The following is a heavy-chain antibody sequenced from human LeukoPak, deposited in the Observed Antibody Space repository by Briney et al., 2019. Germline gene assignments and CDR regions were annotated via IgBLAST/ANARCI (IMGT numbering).Heavy chain of an antibody. CDR2: INHSGST. V-gene: IGHV4-34*01. Sequence: SETLSLTCAVYGGSFSGYYWSWIRQPPGKGLEWIGEINHSGSTNYNPSLKSRVTISVDTSKNQFSLKLSSVTAADTAVYYCARGGIQLWSGYFDYWGQGTLVTVSS. J-gene: IGHJ4*02. D-gene: IGHD5-18*01. CDR3: ARGGIQLWSGYFDY. CDR1: GGSFSGYY.